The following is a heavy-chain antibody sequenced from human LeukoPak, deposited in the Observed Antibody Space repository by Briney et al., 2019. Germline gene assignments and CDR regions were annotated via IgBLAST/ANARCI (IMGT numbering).Heavy chain of an antibody. CDR2: IGTAGDT. V-gene: IGHV3-13*01. CDR1: GFTFSSYD. D-gene: IGHD2-2*01. J-gene: IGHJ6*03. Sequence: PGGSLRLSCAASGFTFSSYDMHWVRQATGKGLEWVSAIGTAGDTYYPGSVKGRFTISRENAKNSLYLQMNSLRAGDTAVYYCARGTGGYVVVPAWGMTDYYYMDVWGKGTTVTVSS. CDR3: ARGTGGYVVVPAWGMTDYYYMDV.